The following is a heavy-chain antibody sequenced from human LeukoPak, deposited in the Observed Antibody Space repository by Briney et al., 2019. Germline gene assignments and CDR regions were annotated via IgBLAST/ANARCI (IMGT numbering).Heavy chain of an antibody. D-gene: IGHD4-17*01. V-gene: IGHV3-30*02. CDR2: IRYDGSNK. CDR3: AKSKRGNDYGDYDDAFDI. J-gene: IGHJ3*02. CDR1: GFTFSSYG. Sequence: GGSLRLSCAASGFTFSSYGMHWVRQAPGKGLEWVAFIRYDGSNKYYADSVKGRFTISRDNSKNTLYLQMNSLRAEDTAVYYCAKSKRGNDYGDYDDAFDIWGQGTMVTVSS.